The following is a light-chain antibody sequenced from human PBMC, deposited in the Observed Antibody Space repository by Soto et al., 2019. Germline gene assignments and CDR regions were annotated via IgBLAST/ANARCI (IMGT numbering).Light chain of an antibody. CDR3: SSYTGSSTYVV. Sequence: QSALTQPASVSGSPGQSITISCTGTSSDVGGYNYVSWYQQHPGKAPKLMIYDVNNRPSGVSNRCSGSKSGNTASLTISGLTAEDEADYGCSSYTGSSTYVVFGGGTKLTVL. CDR1: SSDVGGYNY. CDR2: DVN. V-gene: IGLV2-14*01. J-gene: IGLJ2*01.